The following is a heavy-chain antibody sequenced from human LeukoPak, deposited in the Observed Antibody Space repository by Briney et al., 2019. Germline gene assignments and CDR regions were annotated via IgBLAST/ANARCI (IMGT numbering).Heavy chain of an antibody. V-gene: IGHV4-59*01. Sequence: SETLSLTCTVSGGSISSYYWSWIRQPPGKGLEWIGYIYYSGSTNYNPSLKSRVTISVDTSKNQFSLKLSSVTAADTAVYYCARGVGPYYDSSGYQYYFDYWGQGTLVTVSS. CDR3: ARGVGPYYDSSGYQYYFDY. CDR2: IYYSGST. D-gene: IGHD3-22*01. J-gene: IGHJ4*02. CDR1: GGSISSYY.